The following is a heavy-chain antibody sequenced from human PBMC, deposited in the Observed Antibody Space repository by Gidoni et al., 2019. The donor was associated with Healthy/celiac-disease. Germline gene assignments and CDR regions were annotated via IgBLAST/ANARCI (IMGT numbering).Heavy chain of an antibody. CDR2: IKQDGSEK. D-gene: IGHD1-20*01. Sequence: EVQLVESGGGLVQPGGSLRLSCAASGFTFSSYWMGWVRQAPGKGVGGVADIKQDGSEKYYVDSVKGRFTISRDNAKNSLYLQMNSLRAEDTAVYYCARAARPHLYNWNYFDYWGQGTLVTVSS. J-gene: IGHJ4*02. CDR1: GFTFSSYW. CDR3: ARAARPHLYNWNYFDY. V-gene: IGHV3-7*03.